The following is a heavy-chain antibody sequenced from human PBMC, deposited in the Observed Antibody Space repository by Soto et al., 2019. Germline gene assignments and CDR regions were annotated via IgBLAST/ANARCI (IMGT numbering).Heavy chain of an antibody. CDR1: GFTFSSYA. CDR2: ISGSGGRT. Sequence: EVQLLESGGGLVQPGGSLRLSCAASGFTFSSYAMSWVRQAPGKGLEWVSAISGSGGRTYYVVSVKGRFTITRDNSKNTQHLQMNSLRAEDTAVYYYAKNSPNLYCSGGSCSYYYYYGMDVWGQGTTVTVSS. D-gene: IGHD2-15*01. J-gene: IGHJ6*02. CDR3: AKNSPNLYCSGGSCSYYYYYGMDV. V-gene: IGHV3-23*01.